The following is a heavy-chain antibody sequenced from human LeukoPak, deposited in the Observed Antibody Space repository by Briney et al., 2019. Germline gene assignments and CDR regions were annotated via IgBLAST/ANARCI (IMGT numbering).Heavy chain of an antibody. V-gene: IGHV4-59*08. CDR3: ARHKRSRGGDYGWFDP. D-gene: IGHD4-17*01. CDR2: IYYSGST. Sequence: SETLSLTCTVSGGPISSYYWSWIRQPPGKGLEWIGYIYYSGSTNYNPSLKSRVTISVDTSKNQFSLKLSSVTAADTAVYYCARHKRSRGGDYGWFDPWGQGTLVTVSS. J-gene: IGHJ5*02. CDR1: GGPISSYY.